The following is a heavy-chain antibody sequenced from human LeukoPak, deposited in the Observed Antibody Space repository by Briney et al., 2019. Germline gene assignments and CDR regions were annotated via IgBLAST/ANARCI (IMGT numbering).Heavy chain of an antibody. CDR1: GITFSSYG. J-gene: IGHJ4*02. CDR2: ISSTGGTT. CDR3: AKGPYVLLWFGELDR. Sequence: GGSLRLSCAASGITFSSYGMSWVRQAPGKGLEWVSSISSTGGTTYYADSVKGRFTISRDNSKNTLYLQMNSLRAEDTAVYYCAKGPYVLLWFGELDRWGQGTLVTVSS. D-gene: IGHD3-10*01. V-gene: IGHV3-23*01.